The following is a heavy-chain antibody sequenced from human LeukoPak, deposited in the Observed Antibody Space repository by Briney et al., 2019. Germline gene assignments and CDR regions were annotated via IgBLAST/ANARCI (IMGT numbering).Heavy chain of an antibody. CDR2: MSSSGTTI. CDR1: GFNFSDFY. V-gene: IGHV3-11*01. J-gene: IGHJ4*02. Sequence: GGSLRLSCAVSGFNFSDFYMSWIRQAPGKGLEWVSYMSSSGTTIYYADSVKGRFTISRDNAKNSLYLQMNSLRAEDTALYYCARSRAYYYGSGSDYWGQGTLVTVSS. D-gene: IGHD3-10*01. CDR3: ARSRAYYYGSGSDY.